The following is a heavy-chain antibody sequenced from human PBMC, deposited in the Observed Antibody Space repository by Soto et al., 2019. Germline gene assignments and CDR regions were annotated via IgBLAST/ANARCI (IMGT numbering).Heavy chain of an antibody. CDR2: ISWNSGSL. CDR1: GFTFDDYA. V-gene: IGHV3-9*01. Sequence: EVQLVESGGGLVQPGRSLRLSCAASGFTFDDYAMHWVRQAPGKGLEWVSGISWNSGSLGYADSVKGRFTISRDNAKNSLYLQMNSLRTEDTALYYCAKSKFVVPACFDYWGQGTLVTVSS. D-gene: IGHD2-2*01. J-gene: IGHJ4*02. CDR3: AKSKFVVPACFDY.